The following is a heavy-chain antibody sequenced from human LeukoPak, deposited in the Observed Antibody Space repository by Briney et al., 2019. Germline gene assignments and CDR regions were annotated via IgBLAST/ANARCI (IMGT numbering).Heavy chain of an antibody. Sequence: GGSLRLSRAASGFSFRNYAMNWVRQVPGKGLEWVSGIGGDSISIHYADSVKGRFTIFRDNSRNTLYLQMNSLRAEDTAIYYCAKRAAVTATRYFDSWGQGTLVTASS. CDR1: GFSFRNYA. V-gene: IGHV3-23*01. CDR2: IGGDSISI. D-gene: IGHD2-21*02. J-gene: IGHJ4*02. CDR3: AKRAAVTATRYFDS.